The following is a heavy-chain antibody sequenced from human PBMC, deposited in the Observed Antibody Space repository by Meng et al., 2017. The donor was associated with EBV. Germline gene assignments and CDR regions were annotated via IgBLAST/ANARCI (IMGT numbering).Heavy chain of an antibody. CDR3: ARAEIAAAGRLDY. V-gene: IGHV1-69*06. CDR1: GGTFSSYA. Sequence: HGQLAQSGAEVKKPGSSVKVSCKAAGGTFSSYAISWVRQAPGQGLEWMGGIIPIFGTANYVQKFQGRVTITADKSTSTAYMELSSLRSEDTAVYYCARAEIAAAGRLDYWGQGTLVTVSS. J-gene: IGHJ4*02. CDR2: IIPIFGTA. D-gene: IGHD6-13*01.